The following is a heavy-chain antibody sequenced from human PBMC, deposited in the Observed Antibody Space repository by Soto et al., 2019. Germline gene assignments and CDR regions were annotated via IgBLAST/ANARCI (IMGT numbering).Heavy chain of an antibody. D-gene: IGHD6-6*01. CDR1: GFSFSGYG. Sequence: QVQLVESGGGVVQPGRSLRLSCAASGFSFSGYGMHWVRKAPGKGLEWVAGICYDGSKNYYSDSVKSRFTISRDNSKNTLYLQMNSLTAEDTAVYYCARDLYISSRGALDYWGQGTLVPVPS. CDR3: ARDLYISSRGALDY. CDR2: ICYDGSKN. J-gene: IGHJ4*02. V-gene: IGHV3-33*01.